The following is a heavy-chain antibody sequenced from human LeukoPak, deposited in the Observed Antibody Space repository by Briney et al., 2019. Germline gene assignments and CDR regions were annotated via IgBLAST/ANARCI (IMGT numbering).Heavy chain of an antibody. CDR3: ARDEVAGF. Sequence: PGRSLRLSCAASGFTFSSYAMHWVRQAPGKGLEWVAVISYDGSNKYYADSVKGRFTISRDNSKNTLYLQMNSLRAEDTAVYYCARDEVAGFWGQGTLVTVSP. CDR1: GFTFSSYA. CDR2: ISYDGSNK. J-gene: IGHJ4*02. D-gene: IGHD6-19*01. V-gene: IGHV3-30*04.